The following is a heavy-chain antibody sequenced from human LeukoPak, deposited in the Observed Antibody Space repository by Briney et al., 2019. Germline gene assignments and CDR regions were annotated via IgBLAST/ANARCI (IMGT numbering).Heavy chain of an antibody. Sequence: GGSLRLSCAASGFTFSSYGMHWVRQAPGKGLEWVAFTGYDGSNKYYADSVKGRFTVSRDNSKNTLYLQMNSLRAEDTAVYYCAKERKLLPFDCWGQGTLVTVSS. V-gene: IGHV3-30*02. CDR1: GFTFSSYG. J-gene: IGHJ4*02. CDR3: AKERKLLPFDC. CDR2: TGYDGSNK. D-gene: IGHD4-23*01.